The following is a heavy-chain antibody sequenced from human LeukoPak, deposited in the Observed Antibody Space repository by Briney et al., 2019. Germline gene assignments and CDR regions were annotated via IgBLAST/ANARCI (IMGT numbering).Heavy chain of an antibody. D-gene: IGHD3-16*01. CDR2: INSDGSST. J-gene: IGHJ4*02. V-gene: IGHV3-74*01. Sequence: PGGSLRLSCAASGFSFSSYWMHWVRQAPGKGLVWVSRINSDGSSTSYADSVKGRFTISRDNAKNTLYLQMNSLRAEDTAVYYCARVRLPDLDDYWGQGTLVTVSS. CDR1: GFSFSSYW. CDR3: ARVRLPDLDDY.